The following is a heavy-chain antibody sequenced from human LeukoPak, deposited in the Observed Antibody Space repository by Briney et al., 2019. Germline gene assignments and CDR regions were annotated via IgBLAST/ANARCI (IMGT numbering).Heavy chain of an antibody. CDR1: GGSISSSSYY. V-gene: IGHV4-39*07. CDR3: ARVPY. J-gene: IGHJ4*02. Sequence: PGGSLRLSCTVSGGSISSSSYYWGWIRQPPGKGLEWIGSIYYSGSTYYNPSLKSRVTISVDTSKNQFSLKLSSVTAADTAVYYCARVPYWGQGTLVTVSS. CDR2: IYYSGST.